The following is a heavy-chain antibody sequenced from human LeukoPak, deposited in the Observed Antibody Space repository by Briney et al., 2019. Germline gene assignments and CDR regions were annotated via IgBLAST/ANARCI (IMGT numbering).Heavy chain of an antibody. CDR3: TTNNRDYDILTGYLQPDY. CDR1: GFSFSNAW. D-gene: IGHD3-9*01. Sequence: GGSLRLSCATSGFSFSNAWMSWVRQAPGKGLEWVGRIKSNIDGGTTDYAAPVKGRFTISRDDSKNTLYVQMNSLKIEDTAMYYCTTNNRDYDILTGYLQPDYWGQGTLVTVSS. CDR2: IKSNIDGGTT. V-gene: IGHV3-15*01. J-gene: IGHJ4*02.